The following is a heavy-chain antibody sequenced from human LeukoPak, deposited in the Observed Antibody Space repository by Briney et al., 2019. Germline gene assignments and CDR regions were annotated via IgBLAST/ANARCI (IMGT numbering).Heavy chain of an antibody. CDR3: ARDGAVALQYFQH. Sequence: ASVKVSCKASGYTFTNYAIHWVRQAPGQRLEWMAWINAGNGNTKYSQKFQGRVTMTTDTSTSTAYMELRSLRSDDTAVYYCARDGAVALQYFQHWGQGTLVTVSS. CDR2: INAGNGNT. D-gene: IGHD6-19*01. V-gene: IGHV1-3*01. J-gene: IGHJ1*01. CDR1: GYTFTNYA.